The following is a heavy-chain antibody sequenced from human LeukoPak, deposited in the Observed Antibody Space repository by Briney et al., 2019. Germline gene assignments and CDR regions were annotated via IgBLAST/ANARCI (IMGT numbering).Heavy chain of an antibody. D-gene: IGHD2-15*01. CDR1: VGSISMYY. CDR2: IYYSGST. CDR3: AREDCSGGSCFFDY. V-gene: IGHV4-59*01. J-gene: IGHJ4*02. Sequence: PSETLSLTCTVSVGSISMYYWSWIRQPPGEGREWIGYIYYSGSTNYNPSLKSRVTISVDTSKNQFSLKLSSVTAEDTAVYYCAREDCSGGSCFFDYWGQGTLVTVSS.